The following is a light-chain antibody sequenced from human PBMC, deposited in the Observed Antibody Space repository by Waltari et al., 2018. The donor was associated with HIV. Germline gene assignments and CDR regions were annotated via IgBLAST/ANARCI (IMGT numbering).Light chain of an antibody. V-gene: IGLV2-14*03. J-gene: IGLJ3*02. CDR2: DVD. CDR3: ASFTGDNTVM. CDR1: DSDFGLYNF. Sequence: TISCTGDDSDFGLYNFVSWYQQHSGKPPKLILYDVDSRASGVSDRFSGSMSGNTASLTISGLRTEDEAHYYCASFTGDNTVMFGGGTEVTVL.